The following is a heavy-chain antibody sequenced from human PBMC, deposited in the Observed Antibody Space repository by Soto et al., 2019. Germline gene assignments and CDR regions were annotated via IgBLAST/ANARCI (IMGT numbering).Heavy chain of an antibody. CDR2: IYYSGTT. D-gene: IGHD3-10*01. CDR3: ARYRYYGSGKPVDY. Sequence: QVQLQESGPGLVKPSQTLSLTCTVSGGSISSGDYYWSWIRQHPGKGLEWIGYIYYSGTTDYNTSLKSRVTMSVDTSKNQFTLKLNSVTAADTAVYYCARYRYYGSGKPVDYWGQGTLVTVSS. CDR1: GGSISSGDYY. V-gene: IGHV4-31*03. J-gene: IGHJ4*02.